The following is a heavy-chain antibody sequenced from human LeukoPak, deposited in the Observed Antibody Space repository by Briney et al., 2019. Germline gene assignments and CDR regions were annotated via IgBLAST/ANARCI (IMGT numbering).Heavy chain of an antibody. Sequence: GGSLRLSCAASGFTFSSYGMSWVRQAPGKGLEWVSAITGSGGSTYYADSVKGRFTISRDNAKNTVYLQMNSLRAEDTAVYFCAKTISGYCSRTSCLNWFDPWGQGTLVTVSS. D-gene: IGHD2-2*03. V-gene: IGHV3-23*01. J-gene: IGHJ5*02. CDR2: ITGSGGST. CDR3: AKTISGYCSRTSCLNWFDP. CDR1: GFTFSSYG.